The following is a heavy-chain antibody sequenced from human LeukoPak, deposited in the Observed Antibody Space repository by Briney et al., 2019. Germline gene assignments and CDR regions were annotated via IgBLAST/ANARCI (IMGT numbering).Heavy chain of an antibody. V-gene: IGHV3-30-3*01. Sequence: GGSLRLSCAPSGFTFSSYAMHGVRQAPGKGLEWVAVISYDGSNTYYADSVKGGFTISRDNSKNTLYLQMNSLRAEDTAVYYCARMTTVVTFDAFDIWGQGTMVTVSS. D-gene: IGHD4-23*01. CDR1: GFTFSSYA. J-gene: IGHJ3*02. CDR2: ISYDGSNT. CDR3: ARMTTVVTFDAFDI.